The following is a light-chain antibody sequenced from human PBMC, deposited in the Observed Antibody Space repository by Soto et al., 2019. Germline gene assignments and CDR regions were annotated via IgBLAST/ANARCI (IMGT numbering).Light chain of an antibody. V-gene: IGLV1-47*01. CDR2: RNN. Sequence: QSVLTQPPSASGTPGHRVTISCSGSSSNIGSNYVYWYQPLPGTAPKLLIYRNNQRPSGVPDRFSGSKSGTSASLAISGLRSEDEADYYCAAWDDSLSGRVFGGGTQLTVL. CDR1: SSNIGSNY. CDR3: AAWDDSLSGRV. J-gene: IGLJ3*02.